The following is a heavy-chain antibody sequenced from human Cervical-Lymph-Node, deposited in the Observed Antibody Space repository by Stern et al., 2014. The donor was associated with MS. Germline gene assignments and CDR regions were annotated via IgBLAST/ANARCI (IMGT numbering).Heavy chain of an antibody. CDR1: GYTFTSYG. CDR2: ISAYNGNT. J-gene: IGHJ4*02. CDR3: ARDKMGIAAAGTGY. Sequence: QVQLVQSGAEVKKPGASVKVSCKASGYTFTSYGISWVRQAPGQGLEWMGWISAYNGNTNYAQKLQGRVAMTTDTSTSTAYMELMSLISDDTAVYYCARDKMGIAAAGTGYWGQGTLVTVSS. V-gene: IGHV1-18*01. D-gene: IGHD6-13*01.